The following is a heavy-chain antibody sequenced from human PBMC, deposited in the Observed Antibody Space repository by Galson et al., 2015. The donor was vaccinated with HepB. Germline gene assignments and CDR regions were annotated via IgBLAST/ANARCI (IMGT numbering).Heavy chain of an antibody. Sequence: SLRLSCAASGFTFSSYGMHWVRQAPGKGLEWVAVIWYDGSNKYYADSVKGRFTISRDNSKNTLYLQMNSLRVEDTAVYYCATDRERDGNNAGFDYWGQGTLVTVSS. V-gene: IGHV3-33*01. CDR3: ATDRERDGNNAGFDY. CDR2: IWYDGSNK. J-gene: IGHJ4*02. D-gene: IGHD5-24*01. CDR1: GFTFSSYG.